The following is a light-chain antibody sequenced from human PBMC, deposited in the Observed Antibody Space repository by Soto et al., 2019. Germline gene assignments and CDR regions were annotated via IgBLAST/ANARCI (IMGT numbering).Light chain of an antibody. V-gene: IGKV3-15*01. CDR3: QQYNNWPPWT. J-gene: IGKJ1*01. CDR2: GAS. CDR1: QSGSSN. Sequence: EIVMTQSPATLSVSPGERATLSCRASQSGSSNLAWYQQKPGQAPRLLIYGASTRDTGNPARFSVSGSGTEFTLTISSLQSEGFAVYYCQQYNNWPPWTFGQGTKVEIK.